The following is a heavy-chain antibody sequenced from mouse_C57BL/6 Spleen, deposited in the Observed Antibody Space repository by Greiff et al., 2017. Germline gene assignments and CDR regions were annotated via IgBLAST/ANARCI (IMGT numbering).Heavy chain of an antibody. D-gene: IGHD1-1*01. CDR1: GYTFTDYE. J-gene: IGHJ1*03. CDR2: IDPETGGT. V-gene: IGHV1-15*01. CDR3: TRDYYGSVWYVDV. Sequence: VQLQQSGAELVRPGASVTLSCKASGYTFTDYEMHWVKQTPVHGLEWIGAIDPETGGTAYNQKFKGKAILTADKSSSTAYMELRSLTSEDSAVYYCTRDYYGSVWYVDVWGTGTTVTVSS.